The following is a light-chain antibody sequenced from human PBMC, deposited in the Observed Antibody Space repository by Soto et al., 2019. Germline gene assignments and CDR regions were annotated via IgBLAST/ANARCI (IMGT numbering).Light chain of an antibody. CDR1: SSDFGSYNL. V-gene: IGLV2-14*02. Sequence: QSALTQPASVSGSPGQSITISCTGTSSDFGSYNLVSWYQHHPGKAPKLLIYEVSNRPSGVSSRFSGSKSGNSASLTISGLQGEDEADYYCSSYTSSSTLYVFGTGTKLTVL. CDR2: EVS. CDR3: SSYTSSSTLYV. J-gene: IGLJ1*01.